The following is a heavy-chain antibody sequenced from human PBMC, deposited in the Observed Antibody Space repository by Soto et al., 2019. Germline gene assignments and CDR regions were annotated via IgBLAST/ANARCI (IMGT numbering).Heavy chain of an antibody. CDR3: AVRKTGSFFDY. V-gene: IGHV3-23*01. D-gene: IGHD1-26*01. Sequence: GGSLRLSCAASGFTFRTYAMSWVRQAPGKGLEWVSAISGSGDSTYYTDSVKGRFTISRDNSKNTLYLQMNSLRAEDTAVYYCAVRKTGSFFDYWGQGTLATVSS. CDR1: GFTFRTYA. J-gene: IGHJ4*02. CDR2: ISGSGDST.